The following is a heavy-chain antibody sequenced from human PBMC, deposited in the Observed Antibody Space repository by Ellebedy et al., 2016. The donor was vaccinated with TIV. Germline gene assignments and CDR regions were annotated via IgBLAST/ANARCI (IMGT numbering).Heavy chain of an antibody. D-gene: IGHD1-7*01. J-gene: IGHJ4*02. V-gene: IGHV1-2*02. CDR3: ARGVLRELLGFDY. CDR2: INPNNGYA. Sequence: AASVKVSCKASGYTLTGHYMHWVRQAPGQGLEWMGWINPNNGYATYVPKFQGRVSMTTDTSTGTAYMELSRLTSDDTAIYYCARGVLRELLGFDYWGQGTLVTVSS. CDR1: GYTLTGHY.